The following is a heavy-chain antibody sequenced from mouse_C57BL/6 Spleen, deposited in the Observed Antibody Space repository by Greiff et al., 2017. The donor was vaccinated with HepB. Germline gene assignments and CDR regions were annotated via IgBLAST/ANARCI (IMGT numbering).Heavy chain of an antibody. D-gene: IGHD2-2*01. V-gene: IGHV1-69*01. CDR2: IDPSDSYT. J-gene: IGHJ2*01. CDR3: ARYGYDSYYFDY. Sequence: QVQLKQPGAELVMPGASVKLSCKASGYTFTSYWMHWVKQRPGQGLEWIGEIDPSDSYTNYNQKFKGKSTLTVDKSSSTAYMQLSSLTSEDSAVYYCARYGYDSYYFDYWGQGTTLTVSS. CDR1: GYTFTSYW.